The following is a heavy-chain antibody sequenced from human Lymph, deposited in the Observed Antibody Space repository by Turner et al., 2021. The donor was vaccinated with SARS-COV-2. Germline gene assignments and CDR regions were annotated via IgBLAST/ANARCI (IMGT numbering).Heavy chain of an antibody. J-gene: IGHJ4*02. CDR1: GFIFSTYS. V-gene: IGHV3-21*01. CDR2: ISSSSSYI. CDR3: ARDIPTTADYFDY. Sequence: EVQLVESGGGLVKPGGALRPSCAAAGFIFSTYSMNWVRQAPGKGLEWISSISSSSSYIYYADSVKGRFTISRDDAKNSLYLQMNSLRAEDTAVYYCARDIPTTADYFDYWGQGTLVTVSS. D-gene: IGHD4-17*01.